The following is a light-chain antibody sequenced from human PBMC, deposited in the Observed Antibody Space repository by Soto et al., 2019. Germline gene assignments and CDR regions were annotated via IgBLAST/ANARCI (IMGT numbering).Light chain of an antibody. Sequence: EIVLTQSPGTLSLSPGERATLSCRSSQSISSTYLAWYQHKPGQAPRLLIYGAFSRATGIPDRFSGSGSGTDFTLTISRLEPEDFAVYCCHQYGSSPITFGQGTRLEIK. CDR1: QSISSTY. CDR2: GAF. V-gene: IGKV3-20*01. CDR3: HQYGSSPIT. J-gene: IGKJ5*01.